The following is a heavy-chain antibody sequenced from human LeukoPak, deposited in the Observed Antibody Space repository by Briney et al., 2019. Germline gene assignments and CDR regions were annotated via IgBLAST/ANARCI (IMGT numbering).Heavy chain of an antibody. J-gene: IGHJ4*02. Sequence: PSETLSLTCTVSGGSISSSNYYWGWIRQPPGKGLEWIGSIYYSGSTYYNPSLKSRVTTSVDTSNNQFSLKLSSVTAADTAVYYCARRRIVATIDYWGQGTLVTVSS. V-gene: IGHV4-39*01. CDR3: ARRRIVATIDY. CDR2: IYYSGST. D-gene: IGHD5-12*01. CDR1: GGSISSSNYY.